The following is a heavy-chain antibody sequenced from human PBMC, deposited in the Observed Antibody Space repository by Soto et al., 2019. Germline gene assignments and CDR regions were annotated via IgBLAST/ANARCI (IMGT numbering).Heavy chain of an antibody. J-gene: IGHJ5*02. Sequence: GGSLKISCKGSGYSFSSYWIGWVRQRRGKGREWSGIIYPGDSDTRYSPSFQGQVTISADKSISTAYLQWSSLKASDTAMYYCARQKLRFLEVDPWAQGTLVTVSS. D-gene: IGHD3-3*01. CDR1: GYSFSSYW. V-gene: IGHV5-51*01. CDR2: IYPGDSDT. CDR3: ARQKLRFLEVDP.